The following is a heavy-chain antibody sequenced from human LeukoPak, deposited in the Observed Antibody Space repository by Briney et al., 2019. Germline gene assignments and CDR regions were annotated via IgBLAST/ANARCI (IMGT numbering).Heavy chain of an antibody. CDR3: ARRAGAYSHPYDY. CDR1: GLTVSRNY. CDR2: IYSGGST. V-gene: IGHV3-53*01. Sequence: GGSLRLSCAAPGLTVSRNYMSWVRQGPEEGLESVSVIYSGGSTYYADSVRGRFTISRDNSKNTLYLQMNSLRVEDTAVYYCARRAGAYSHPYDYWGQGTLVTVSS. D-gene: IGHD4/OR15-4a*01. J-gene: IGHJ4*02.